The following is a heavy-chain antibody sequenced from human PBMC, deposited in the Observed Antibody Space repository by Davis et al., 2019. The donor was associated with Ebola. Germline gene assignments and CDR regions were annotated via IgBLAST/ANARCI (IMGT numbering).Heavy chain of an antibody. Sequence: SVKVSCKASGYTFTSYGISWVRQAPGQGLEWMGGIIPIFGTANYAQKFQGRVTITADESTSTAYMELSSLRSEDTAVYYCARGSGIVVVPAAILRGWFDPWGQGTLVTVSS. CDR1: GYTFTSYG. J-gene: IGHJ5*02. D-gene: IGHD2-2*02. V-gene: IGHV1-69*13. CDR2: IIPIFGTA. CDR3: ARGSGIVVVPAAILRGWFDP.